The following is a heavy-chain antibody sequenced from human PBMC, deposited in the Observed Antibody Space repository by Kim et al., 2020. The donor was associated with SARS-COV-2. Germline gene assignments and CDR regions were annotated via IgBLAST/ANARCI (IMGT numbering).Heavy chain of an antibody. Sequence: TASERGPCTISRDNSKNTLELQLNSLGAEETAVYYCAKSPLPWASAFDSWGQGTLVTVSS. D-gene: IGHD6-19*01. V-gene: IGHV3-23*01. J-gene: IGHJ4*02. CDR3: AKSPLPWASAFDS.